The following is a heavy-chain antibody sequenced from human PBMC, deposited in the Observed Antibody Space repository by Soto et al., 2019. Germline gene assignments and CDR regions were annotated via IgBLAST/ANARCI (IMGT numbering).Heavy chain of an antibody. CDR1: GFTFSSYS. V-gene: IGHV3-21*01. D-gene: IGHD4-17*01. J-gene: IGHJ4*02. Sequence: ESGGGLVKPGGSLRLSCAASGFTFSSYSMNWVRQAPGKGLEWVSSISSSSSYIYYADSVKGRFTIPRDNAKNSLYLQMNSLRAEDTAVYYCARDGAPGDGDYGGGVDYWGQGTLVTVSS. CDR3: ARDGAPGDGDYGGGVDY. CDR2: ISSSSSYI.